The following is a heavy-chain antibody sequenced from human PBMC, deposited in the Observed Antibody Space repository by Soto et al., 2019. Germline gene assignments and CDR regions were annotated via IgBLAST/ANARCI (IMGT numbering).Heavy chain of an antibody. D-gene: IGHD7-27*01. J-gene: IGHJ4*02. V-gene: IGHV4-59*01. CDR3: ARVDWGSFDD. Sequence: SETLSLTCTVSAGSINAYYWSWIRQPPGKGLEWIGYIYYSGSTNYNPSLKSRVTISVDTSKNQFSLKLSSVTAADTAVYYCARVDWGSFDDWGQGTLVSV. CDR1: AGSINAYY. CDR2: IYYSGST.